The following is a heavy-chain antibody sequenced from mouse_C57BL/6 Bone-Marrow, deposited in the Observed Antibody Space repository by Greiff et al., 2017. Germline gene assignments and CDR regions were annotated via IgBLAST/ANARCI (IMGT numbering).Heavy chain of an antibody. V-gene: IGHV5-4*01. CDR2: ISDGGSYT. J-gene: IGHJ3*01. CDR3: ARDPGYDGYYPY. CDR1: GFTLSSYA. D-gene: IGHD2-3*01. Sequence: EVKLMESGGGLVKPGGSLKLSCAASGFTLSSYAMSWVRQTPEKRLEWVATISDGGSYTYYPDNVKGRFTISRDNAKNNLYLQMSHLKSEDTAMYYCARDPGYDGYYPYWGQGTLVTVSA.